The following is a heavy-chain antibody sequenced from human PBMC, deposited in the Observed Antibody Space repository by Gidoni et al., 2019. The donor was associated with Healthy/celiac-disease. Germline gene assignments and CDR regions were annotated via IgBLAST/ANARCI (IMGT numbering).Heavy chain of an antibody. V-gene: IGHV4-39*01. Sequence: QLQLQASGPGLVKPSETLSLTCTVPGGSISSSSYYWGWFRQPPGKGLEWIGSIYYSGSTYYNPSLKSRVTISVDTSKNQFSLKLSSVTAADTAVYYCARHRNDFWSGYYGGYNWFDPWGQGTLVTVSS. CDR2: IYYSGST. CDR1: GGSISSSSYY. CDR3: ARHRNDFWSGYYGGYNWFDP. J-gene: IGHJ5*02. D-gene: IGHD3-3*01.